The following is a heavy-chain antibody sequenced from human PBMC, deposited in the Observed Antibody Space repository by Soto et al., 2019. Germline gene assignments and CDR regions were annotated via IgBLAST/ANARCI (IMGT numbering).Heavy chain of an antibody. V-gene: IGHV3-21*01. CDR2: ISSSSSYI. D-gene: IGHD5-18*01. CDR3: ARLRANTAMVFGGWFDP. Sequence: GGSLRLSCAASGFTFSSYSMNWVRQAPGKGLEWVSSISSSSSYIYYADSVKGRFTISKDNAKNSLYLQMNSLRAEDTAVYYCARLRANTAMVFGGWFDPWGKGTLVTVSS. J-gene: IGHJ5*02. CDR1: GFTFSSYS.